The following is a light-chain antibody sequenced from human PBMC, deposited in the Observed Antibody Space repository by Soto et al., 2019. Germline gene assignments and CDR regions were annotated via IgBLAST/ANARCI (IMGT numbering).Light chain of an antibody. J-gene: IGKJ1*01. CDR1: QSISSW. CDR2: DAS. V-gene: IGKV1-5*01. Sequence: DIKMTHSPSTLSASVGDRVTITCRASQSISSWLAWYQQKPGKAPKLLIYDASSLESGVPSRFSGSGSGTEFPLTISSLQPDDFATYYCQQYNSYSPTFGQGTKVDIK. CDR3: QQYNSYSPT.